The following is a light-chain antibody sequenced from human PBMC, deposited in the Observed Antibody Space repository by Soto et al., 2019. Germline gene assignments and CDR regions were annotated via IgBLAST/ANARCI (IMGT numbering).Light chain of an antibody. V-gene: IGLV2-14*01. CDR1: SSDVGGYNY. CDR2: DVS. CDR3: SSNTSSSTLGA. Sequence: QSLLTQPASVSGSPGQSITISCTGASSDVGGYNYVSWYQQHPGKTPKLMIYDVSNRPSGVSTRFSGSQSGNTASLTISGFQAEGEAHYYCSSNTSSSTLGALGPGTKVPV. J-gene: IGLJ1*01.